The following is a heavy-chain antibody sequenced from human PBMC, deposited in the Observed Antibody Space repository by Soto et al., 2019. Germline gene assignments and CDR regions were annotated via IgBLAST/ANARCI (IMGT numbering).Heavy chain of an antibody. V-gene: IGHV4-59*01. J-gene: IGHJ4*02. CDR1: GGSISSYY. D-gene: IGHD3-22*01. CDR2: IYYSGST. Sequence: SETLSLTCTVSGGSISSYYWSWIRQPPGKGLEWIGYIYYSGSTNYNPSLKSRVTISVDTSKNQFSLKLSSVTAADTAVYYCASGRLTYYYDSSGAFDYWGQGTLVTVSS. CDR3: ASGRLTYYYDSSGAFDY.